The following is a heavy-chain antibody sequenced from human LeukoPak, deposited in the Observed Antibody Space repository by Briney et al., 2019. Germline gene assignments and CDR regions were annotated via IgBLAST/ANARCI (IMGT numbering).Heavy chain of an antibody. CDR1: GYTFTGYY. Sequence: GASVKVSCTASGYTFTGYYMHRVRQAPGQGLEWMGWINPNSGGTNYAQKFQGRVTMTRDTSISTAYMELSRLRSDDTAVYYCARDSGYSSGRGGGLEDCWGQGALVTVSS. V-gene: IGHV1-2*02. D-gene: IGHD6-19*01. CDR2: INPNSGGT. CDR3: ARDSGYSSGRGGGLEDC. J-gene: IGHJ4*03.